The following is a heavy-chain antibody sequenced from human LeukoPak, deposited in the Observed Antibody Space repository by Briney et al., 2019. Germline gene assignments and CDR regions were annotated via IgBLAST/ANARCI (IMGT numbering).Heavy chain of an antibody. V-gene: IGHV6-1*01. CDR1: GDSVSSNSAA. D-gene: IGHD6-6*01. CDR2: TYYRSKWYN. J-gene: IGHJ4*02. Sequence: SQTLSLTCAISGDSVSSNSAAWNWIRQSPSRGLEWLGRTYYRSKWYNDYAVSVKSRITINPDTSKNQFSLQLNSVTPEDTAVYYCASTWKNTYSSSHFDYWGQGTLVTVSS. CDR3: ASTWKNTYSSSHFDY.